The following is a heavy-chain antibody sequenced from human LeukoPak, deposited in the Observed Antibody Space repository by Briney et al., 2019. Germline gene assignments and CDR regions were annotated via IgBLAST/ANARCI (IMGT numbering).Heavy chain of an antibody. CDR3: ARGVGGMDV. J-gene: IGHJ6*04. CDR2: INPNTGGT. D-gene: IGHD2-2*01. Sequence: ASVKVSCKASGYNFIGYYMHWVRQAPGQGLGWMGWINPNTGGTNYAQKFQGWVTMTRDTSNSTAYMELSRLKSDDTAVYYCARGVGGMDVWGKGTTVTVSS. V-gene: IGHV1-2*04. CDR1: GYNFIGYY.